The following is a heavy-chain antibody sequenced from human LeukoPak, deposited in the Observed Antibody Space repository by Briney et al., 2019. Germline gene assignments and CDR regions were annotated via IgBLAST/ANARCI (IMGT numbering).Heavy chain of an antibody. CDR3: AREGGRVLITMIPRNPFDI. D-gene: IGHD3-22*01. Sequence: GASVKVSCKASGYTFTSYAMHWVRQAPGQRLEWMGWINAGNGNTKYSQKFQGRVTITRDTSASTAYMELSSLRSEDTAVYYCAREGGRVLITMIPRNPFDIWGQGTMVTVSS. CDR1: GYTFTSYA. J-gene: IGHJ3*02. V-gene: IGHV1-3*01. CDR2: INAGNGNT.